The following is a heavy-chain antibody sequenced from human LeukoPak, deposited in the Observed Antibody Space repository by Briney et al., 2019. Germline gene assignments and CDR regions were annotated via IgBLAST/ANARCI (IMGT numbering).Heavy chain of an antibody. CDR2: IKQDGSEK. J-gene: IGHJ4*02. Sequence: GGSLRLSCAASGFTFSHYAMTWVRQAPGKGLEWVANIKQDGSEKYYVDSVKGRFTISRDNAKKLLYLQMNSLRVEDTAVYYCARDRGSSGRLGRFDNWGQGTLVTVSP. D-gene: IGHD6-19*01. CDR3: ARDRGSSGRLGRFDN. V-gene: IGHV3-7*01. CDR1: GFTFSHYA.